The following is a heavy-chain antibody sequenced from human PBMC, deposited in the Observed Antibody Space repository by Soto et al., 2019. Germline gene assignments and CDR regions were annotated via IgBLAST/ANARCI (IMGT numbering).Heavy chain of an antibody. D-gene: IGHD6-25*01. J-gene: IGHJ4*02. CDR1: GFTFSSYP. Sequence: PGGSPRLSCAASGFTFSSYPMHWVRQAPGKGLEHVSSTSGDGRIMYYLDSVKGRFTISRDNSKNTLYLQMGSLRTEDMAVYYCARGRAAHYFDYWGQGALVTVSS. V-gene: IGHV3-64*02. CDR2: TSGDGRIM. CDR3: ARGRAAHYFDY.